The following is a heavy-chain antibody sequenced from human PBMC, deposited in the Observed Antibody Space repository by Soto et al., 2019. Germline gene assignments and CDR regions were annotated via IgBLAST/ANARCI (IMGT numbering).Heavy chain of an antibody. CDR1: GGSISSFTYY. D-gene: IGHD3-9*01. J-gene: IGHJ5*02. Sequence: SETLSLTCSVSGGSISSFTYYWGWIRQPPGKGLEWIGTVYYNENTYYNPSLKSRVTITVDTAKNQFSLNLRSVTAADTAMYFCARRERYXSSPGGFDPWGPGTLVTVSS. V-gene: IGHV4-39*01. CDR3: ARRERYXSSPGGFDP. CDR2: VYYNENT.